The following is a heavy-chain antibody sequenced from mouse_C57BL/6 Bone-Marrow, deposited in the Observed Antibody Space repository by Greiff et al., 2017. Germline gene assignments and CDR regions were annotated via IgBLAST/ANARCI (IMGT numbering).Heavy chain of an antibody. J-gene: IGHJ4*01. Sequence: VQRVESGAELARPGASVKLSCKASGYTFTSYGISWVKQRTGQGLEWIGEIYPRSGNTYYNEKFKGKATLTADKSSSTAYMELRSLTSEDSAVYFCAYYGSSYQYYYAIDYWGQGTSVTVSS. CDR3: AYYGSSYQYYYAIDY. CDR2: IYPRSGNT. D-gene: IGHD1-1*01. CDR1: GYTFTSYG. V-gene: IGHV1-81*01.